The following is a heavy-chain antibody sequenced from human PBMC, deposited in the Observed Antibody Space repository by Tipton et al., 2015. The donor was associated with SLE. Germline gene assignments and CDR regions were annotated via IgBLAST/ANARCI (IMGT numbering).Heavy chain of an antibody. CDR1: GVSMSSSGDY. D-gene: IGHD2-21*01. CDR2: NYYRGST. Sequence: TLSLTCTVSGVSMSSSGDYWGWIRQPPRLGLGGSATNYYRGSTYYNPSLKSRVTISVDMSKNQFFLNLSSVTAADTAVYYCAGPIRQDGFDIWGQGTMVTVSS. CDR3: AGPIRQDGFDI. V-gene: IGHV4-39*07. J-gene: IGHJ3*02.